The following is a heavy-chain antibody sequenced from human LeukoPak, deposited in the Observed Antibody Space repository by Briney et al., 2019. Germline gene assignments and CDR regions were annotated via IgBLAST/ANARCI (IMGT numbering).Heavy chain of an antibody. CDR3: ARERLRWYHFDY. J-gene: IGHJ4*02. D-gene: IGHD4-17*01. CDR1: GFTFSSYG. CDR2: IWYDGSNK. V-gene: IGHV3-33*01. Sequence: AGGSLRLSCAASGFTFSSYGMHWVRQAPGKGLEWVAVIWYDGSNKYYADSVKGRFTISRDNSKNTLYLQMNSLRAEDTAVYYCARERLRWYHFDYWGQGTLVTVSS.